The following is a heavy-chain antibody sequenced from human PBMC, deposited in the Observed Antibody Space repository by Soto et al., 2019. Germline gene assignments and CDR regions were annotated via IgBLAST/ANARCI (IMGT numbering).Heavy chain of an antibody. J-gene: IGHJ4*02. V-gene: IGHV3-48*03. D-gene: IGHD2-21*01. CDR3: ARSGGDYRPFDS. CDR1: GFSFSNSE. CDR2: MTGSGSAI. Sequence: GGSLRLSCTASGFSFSNSEMNWIRQAPGKGLEWVSHMTGSGSAIYYADSVKGRFTISRDNAKNSLYLQLNSPRAEDTALYYCARSGGDYRPFDSWGQGTLVTVSS.